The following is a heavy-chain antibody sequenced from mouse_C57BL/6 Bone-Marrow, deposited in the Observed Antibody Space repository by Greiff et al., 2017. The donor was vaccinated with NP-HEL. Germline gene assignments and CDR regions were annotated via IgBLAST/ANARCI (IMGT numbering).Heavy chain of an antibody. D-gene: IGHD1-3*01. CDR2: ISGGGGNT. J-gene: IGHJ2*01. CDR3: ARQKYPDY. CDR1: GFTFSSYT. Sequence: EVQLMESGGGLVKPGGSLKLSCAASGFTFSSYTMSWVRQTPEKRLEWVATISGGGGNTYYPDSVKGRFTISRDNAKNTLYLQMSSLRSEDTALYYCARQKYPDYWGQGTTLTVSS. V-gene: IGHV5-9*01.